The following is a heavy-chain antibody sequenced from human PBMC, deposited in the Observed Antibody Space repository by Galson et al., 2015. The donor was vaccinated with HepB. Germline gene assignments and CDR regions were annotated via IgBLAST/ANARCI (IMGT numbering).Heavy chain of an antibody. CDR1: GFTVTSYA. J-gene: IGHJ3*01. D-gene: IGHD6-6*01. CDR2: ISSNGAGT. Sequence: SLRISCAASGFTVTSYAMSWVRQAPGKGLEWVSIISSNGAGTYYTDSVKGRFTISRDTSKNTLFVQMNSLRAEDTAVYYCAKGRPTSSPTDSFEVWGQGTAVTVSS. V-gene: IGHV3-23*01. CDR3: AKGRPTSSPTDSFEV.